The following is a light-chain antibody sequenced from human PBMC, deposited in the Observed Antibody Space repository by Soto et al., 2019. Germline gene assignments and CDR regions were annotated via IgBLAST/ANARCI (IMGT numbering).Light chain of an antibody. CDR3: NSCTGSSTPYV. J-gene: IGLJ1*01. V-gene: IGLV2-14*03. CDR2: DVS. Sequence: QSVLTQPASVSGSPGQSITISCTGTSSDVGSYNYVSWYQQHPGKAPKLMIYDVSNRPSGVSNRFSGSKSGNTASLTISGLQAEDEADYYCNSCTGSSTPYVFGTGTKVNVL. CDR1: SSDVGSYNY.